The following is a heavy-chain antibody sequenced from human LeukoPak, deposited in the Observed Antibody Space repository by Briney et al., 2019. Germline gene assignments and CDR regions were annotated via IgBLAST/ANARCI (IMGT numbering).Heavy chain of an antibody. CDR3: ARGLSTGYHSGFDS. CDR1: GFTFSSYG. Sequence: PGGSLRLSCAASGFTFSSYGMHWVRQAPGKGLEWVAVISYDGSNKYYADSVKGRFTISRDNSKNTLYLQMNSLRAEDTAVYYCARGLSTGYHSGFDSWGQGTLVTVSS. D-gene: IGHD3-9*01. J-gene: IGHJ4*02. V-gene: IGHV3-30*03. CDR2: ISYDGSNK.